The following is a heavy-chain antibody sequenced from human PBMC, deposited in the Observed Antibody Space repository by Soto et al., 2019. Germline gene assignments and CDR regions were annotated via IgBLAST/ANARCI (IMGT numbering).Heavy chain of an antibody. CDR2: ISSSSSYI. J-gene: IGHJ4*02. Sequence: GGSLRLSCAASGFTFSSYSMNWVRQAPGKGLEWVSSISSSSSYIYYADSVKGRFTISRDNAKNPLYLQMNSVRAVDSAVYYCAGDDSVLLWVRWGQGTLVTVSS. CDR1: GFTFSSYS. V-gene: IGHV3-21*01. CDR3: AGDDSVLLWVR. D-gene: IGHD3-10*01.